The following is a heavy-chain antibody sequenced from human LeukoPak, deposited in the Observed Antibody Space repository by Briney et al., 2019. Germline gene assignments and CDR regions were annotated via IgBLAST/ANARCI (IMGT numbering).Heavy chain of an antibody. CDR3: ARTVCSSTSCYSGDWFDP. J-gene: IGHJ5*02. CDR2: INPNSGGT. D-gene: IGHD2-2*01. CDR1: GYTFTGYY. Sequence: ASVKVSCKASGYTFTGYYMHWVRQAPGQGLEWMGWINPNSGGTNYAQKLQGRGTITRDTSISPAYMELGRLRSDDTAVYYCARTVCSSTSCYSGDWFDPWGQGTLVTVSS. V-gene: IGHV1-2*02.